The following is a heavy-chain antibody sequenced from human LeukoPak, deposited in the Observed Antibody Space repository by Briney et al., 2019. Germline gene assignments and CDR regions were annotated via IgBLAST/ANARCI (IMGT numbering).Heavy chain of an antibody. J-gene: IGHJ6*04. V-gene: IGHV4-34*01. CDR1: GGSFSGYY. Sequence: RPSETLSLTCAVYGGSFSGYYWSWIRQPPGKGLEWIGEINHTGNTNYNPSLKSRVTISVDTSKNQFSLKLSSVTAADTAVYYCARVFEYSSSYVDVWGKGTTVTVSS. CDR2: INHTGNT. D-gene: IGHD6-6*01. CDR3: ARVFEYSSSYVDV.